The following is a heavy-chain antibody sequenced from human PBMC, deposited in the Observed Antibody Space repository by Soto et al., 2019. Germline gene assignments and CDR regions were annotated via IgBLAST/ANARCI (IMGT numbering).Heavy chain of an antibody. Sequence: QVQLQESGPGLVKPSQTLSLTCTVSGGSISSGGYYWSCIRQHPGKVLEWIGYIYSSGRPYYNPSLNSRVTRSVDTSKNQFSLKLSSVTAADTAVYYCARSVDPWGQGTLVTVSS. CDR3: ARSVDP. J-gene: IGHJ5*02. CDR1: GGSISSGGYY. CDR2: IYSSGRP. V-gene: IGHV4-31*03.